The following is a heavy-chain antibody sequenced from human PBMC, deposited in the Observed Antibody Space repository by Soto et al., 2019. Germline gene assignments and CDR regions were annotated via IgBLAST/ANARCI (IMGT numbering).Heavy chain of an antibody. J-gene: IGHJ2*01. CDR3: AKDPCSGGSCYYWYFDL. CDR1: GFTFSSYA. Sequence: GGSLRLSCAASGFTFSSYAMSWVRQAPGKGLEWVSAISGSGGSTYYADSVKGRFTISRDNSKNTLYLQMNSLRAEDTAVYYCAKDPCSGGSCYYWYFDLWGRGTLVTVSS. D-gene: IGHD2-15*01. CDR2: ISGSGGST. V-gene: IGHV3-23*01.